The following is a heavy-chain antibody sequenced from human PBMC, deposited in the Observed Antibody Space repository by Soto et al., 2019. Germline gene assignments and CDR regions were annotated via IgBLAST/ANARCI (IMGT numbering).Heavy chain of an antibody. Sequence: QPGGSLRLSCAASGFTFSSYGMHWVRQAPGKGLEWVAVIWYDGSNKYYADSVKGRFTISRDNSKNTLYLQMNSLRAEDTAVYYCARDMKAPGLFDPWGQGTLVTVSS. CDR1: GFTFSSYG. D-gene: IGHD3-16*01. CDR3: ARDMKAPGLFDP. J-gene: IGHJ5*02. V-gene: IGHV3-33*01. CDR2: IWYDGSNK.